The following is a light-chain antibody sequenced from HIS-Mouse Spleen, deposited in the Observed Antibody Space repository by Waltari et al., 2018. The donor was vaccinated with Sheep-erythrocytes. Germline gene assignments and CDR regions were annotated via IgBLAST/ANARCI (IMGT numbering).Light chain of an antibody. CDR1: SSNIGSNY. Sequence: QSVLTQPPSAPGTPGQRVTISCSGSSSNIGSNYVYWYQQPPGTAPKLLIYRNNRRPSRVPDRFTGSKSGTSASLAISGLRSEDEADYYCAAWDDSLSGNWVFGGGTKLTVL. V-gene: IGLV1-47*01. CDR3: AAWDDSLSGNWV. CDR2: RNN. J-gene: IGLJ3*02.